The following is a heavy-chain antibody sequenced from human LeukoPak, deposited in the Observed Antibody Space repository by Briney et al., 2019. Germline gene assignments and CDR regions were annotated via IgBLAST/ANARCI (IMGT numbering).Heavy chain of an antibody. CDR2: INADGSET. CDR3: VRGHGWFDP. J-gene: IGHJ5*02. Sequence: GGSLRLSCAASGFTFSSYALTWARQAPGKGLEWVANINADGSETSYVDSVRGRFAISRDIAKSSLYLQMNNLRVEDTSVYYCVRGHGWFDPWGQGTLVTVSS. CDR1: GFTFSSYA. V-gene: IGHV3-7*01.